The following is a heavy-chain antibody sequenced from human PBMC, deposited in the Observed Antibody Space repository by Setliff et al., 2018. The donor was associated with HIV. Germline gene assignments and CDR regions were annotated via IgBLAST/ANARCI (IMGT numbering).Heavy chain of an antibody. CDR2: INQDGSEK. CDR3: ARIDKAVRFAFDI. V-gene: IGHV3-7*05. CDR1: GFTFNNYW. D-gene: IGHD3-10*01. J-gene: IGHJ3*02. Sequence: LRLSCAASGFTFNNYWMTWVRQAPGKGLEWVADINQDGSEKYYVDSVKGRFTISRDIAENSRYLQMNSLRAEDTAVYYCARIDKAVRFAFDIWGQGTMVTVSS.